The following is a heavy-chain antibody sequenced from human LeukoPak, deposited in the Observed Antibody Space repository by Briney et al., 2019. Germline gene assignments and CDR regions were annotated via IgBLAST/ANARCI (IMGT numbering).Heavy chain of an antibody. CDR1: GGSISSSSYY. D-gene: IGHD5-12*01. CDR3: ARALYNDYDYDFDY. Sequence: SETLSLTCTVSGGSISSSSYYWGWIRQPPGKGLEWIGSIYYSGSTYYNPSLKSRVTISVDTSKNQFSLKLSSVTAADTAVYYCARALYNDYDYDFDYWGQGTLVTVSS. V-gene: IGHV4-39*01. J-gene: IGHJ4*02. CDR2: IYYSGST.